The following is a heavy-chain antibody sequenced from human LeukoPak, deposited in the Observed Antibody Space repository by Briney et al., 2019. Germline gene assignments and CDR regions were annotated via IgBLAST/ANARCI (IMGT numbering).Heavy chain of an antibody. CDR3: ARGPHIVVVVAATDRYFDY. CDR2: INHSGST. J-gene: IGHJ4*02. Sequence: SETLSLTSAVYGGSFSGYYWSWIRQPPGKGLEWIGEINHSGSTNYNPSLKSRVTTSVDTSKNQFSLKLSSVTAADTAVYYCARGPHIVVVVAATDRYFDYWGQGTPVTVSS. D-gene: IGHD2-15*01. CDR1: GGSFSGYY. V-gene: IGHV4-34*01.